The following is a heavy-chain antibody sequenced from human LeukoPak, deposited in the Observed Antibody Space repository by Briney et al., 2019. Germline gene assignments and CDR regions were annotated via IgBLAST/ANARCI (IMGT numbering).Heavy chain of an antibody. CDR3: ARDVVQGGY. D-gene: IGHD6-6*01. CDR2: ISWNSGSI. CDR1: GFTFDDYA. V-gene: IGHV3-9*01. Sequence: AGRSLRLSCAASGFTFDDYAMHWVRQAPGKGLEWVSGISWNSGSIGYADSVKGRFTISRDNAKNSLYLQMNSLRAEDTAVYYCARDVVQGGYWGQGTLVTVSS. J-gene: IGHJ4*02.